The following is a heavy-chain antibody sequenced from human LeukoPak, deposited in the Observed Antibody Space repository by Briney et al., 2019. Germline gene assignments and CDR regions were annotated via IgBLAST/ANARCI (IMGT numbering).Heavy chain of an antibody. Sequence: NPGGSLRLSCAASGFTFSSYSMNWVRQAPGKGLEWVSSISSSSSYIYYADSVKGRFTISRDNAKNSLYLQMNSLRAEDTAVYYCARSGTTVTGPNWFDPWGQGTLVTVSS. CDR3: ARSGTTVTGPNWFDP. CDR1: GFTFSSYS. V-gene: IGHV3-21*01. CDR2: ISSSSSYI. J-gene: IGHJ5*02. D-gene: IGHD4-17*01.